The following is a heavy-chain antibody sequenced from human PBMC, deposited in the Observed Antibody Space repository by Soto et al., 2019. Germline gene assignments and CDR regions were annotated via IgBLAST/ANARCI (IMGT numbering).Heavy chain of an antibody. D-gene: IGHD2-15*01. CDR2: VSTSGRST. Sequence: QPGGSLRLSCSASGFIFSESTIYWVRQVAGRGLEAISAVSTSGRSTYYADSVKDRFTISRDNSKNTLFLQMGSLRPEDTAIYYCVEQAHGLDGVAFDYWGQGTQVTVSS. J-gene: IGHJ4*02. V-gene: IGHV3-64D*06. CDR1: GFIFSEST. CDR3: VEQAHGLDGVAFDY.